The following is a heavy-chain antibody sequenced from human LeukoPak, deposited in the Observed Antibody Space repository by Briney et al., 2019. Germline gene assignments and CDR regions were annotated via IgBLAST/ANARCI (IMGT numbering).Heavy chain of an antibody. CDR2: ISAYNGNT. J-gene: IGHJ6*02. V-gene: IGHV1-18*01. CDR1: GYTFTSYG. CDR3: ASQGQSYYDFWSGSYGMDV. D-gene: IGHD3-3*01. Sequence: GASVKVCCKASGYTFTSYGISWVRQASGQGVEWMGWISAYNGNTNYAQKLQGRVTMTTDTSTSTAYMELRSLRSDDTAVYYCASQGQSYYDFWSGSYGMDVWGQGTTVTVSS.